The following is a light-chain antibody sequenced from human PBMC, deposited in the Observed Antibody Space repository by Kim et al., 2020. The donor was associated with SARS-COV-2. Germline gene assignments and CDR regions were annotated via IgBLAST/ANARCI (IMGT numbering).Light chain of an antibody. Sequence: GQRVTISCSGTNSKVGSNTVNWYQQLPGTAPKLLIFTNDERPSGVPARFSGSRSGTSASLAISGLQSEDEADYYCATWDDSLNGVVFGGGTKLTVL. V-gene: IGLV1-44*01. J-gene: IGLJ3*02. CDR3: ATWDDSLNGVV. CDR1: NSKVGSNT. CDR2: TND.